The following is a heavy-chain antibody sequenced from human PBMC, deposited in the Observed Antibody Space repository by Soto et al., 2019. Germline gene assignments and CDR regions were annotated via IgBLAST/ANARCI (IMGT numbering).Heavy chain of an antibody. CDR2: IDPSDSYT. Sequence: GESLKISCKGSGYSFTSYWISWVRQMPGKGLEWMGRIDPSDSYTNYSPSFQGHVTISADKSISTAYLQWSSLKASGTAMYYCARQRQDYDFWSGYSPPGAFDIWGQGTMVTVSS. J-gene: IGHJ3*02. CDR3: ARQRQDYDFWSGYSPPGAFDI. CDR1: GYSFTSYW. V-gene: IGHV5-10-1*01. D-gene: IGHD3-3*01.